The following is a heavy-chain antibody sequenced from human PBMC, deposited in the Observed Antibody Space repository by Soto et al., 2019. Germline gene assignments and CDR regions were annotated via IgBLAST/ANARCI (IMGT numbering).Heavy chain of an antibody. D-gene: IGHD6-13*01. CDR2: IKQDGSEK. Sequence: EVQLVESGGGLVQPGGSLRLSCAASGFTFSSYWMSWVRQAPGKGLEWVANIKQDGSEKYYVDSVKGRFTISRDNAADSLYLQMRILRADDTDVYYCAASRTIDYWGQGTLVTVSS. CDR3: AASRTIDY. CDR1: GFTFSSYW. J-gene: IGHJ4*02. V-gene: IGHV3-7*01.